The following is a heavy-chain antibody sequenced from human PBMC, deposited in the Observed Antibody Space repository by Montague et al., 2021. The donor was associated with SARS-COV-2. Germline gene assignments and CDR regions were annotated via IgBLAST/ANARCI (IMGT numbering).Heavy chain of an antibody. CDR1: GGSIRSYY. D-gene: IGHD1-1*01. Sequence: SETLSLTCEVSGGSIRSYYWSWIRRSPGKGLEWIGYVHYTGSTKYNPSLKTQVTLSLDTPKNHFSLRLNSVTAADTAVYYCARAQNICFIANCVNYFDLWGLGALVSVSS. CDR2: VHYTGST. J-gene: IGHJ4*02. CDR3: ARAQNICFIANCVNYFDL. V-gene: IGHV4-59*13.